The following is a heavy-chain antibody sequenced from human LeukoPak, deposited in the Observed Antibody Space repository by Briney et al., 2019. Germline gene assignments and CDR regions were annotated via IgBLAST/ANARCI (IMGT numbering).Heavy chain of an antibody. V-gene: IGHV3-21*01. CDR2: SNSDSTYI. CDR3: AKNVEHYFEWPYAFDI. D-gene: IGHD3-9*01. CDR1: RFTFHTFT. Sequence: PGGSLRLSCAASRFTFHTFTMNWVRQAPGKGLEWVSSSNSDSTYIYYADSVRGRFTISRDNAKNSLDLQMNSLRAEDTAVYYCAKNVEHYFEWPYAFDIWGQGTVVTVSS. J-gene: IGHJ3*02.